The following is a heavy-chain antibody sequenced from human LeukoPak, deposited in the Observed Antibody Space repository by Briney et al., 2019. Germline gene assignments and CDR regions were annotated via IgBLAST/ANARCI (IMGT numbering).Heavy chain of an antibody. J-gene: IGHJ4*02. CDR2: INQDGSEK. CDR3: ARLGRWTQLWSYGI. V-gene: IGHV3-7*01. CDR1: EFPFNGYW. D-gene: IGHD5-18*01. Sequence: GGSLRLSCAASEFPFNGYWISWVRQAPGKGLECVANINQDGSEKYYVDSVRGRFTISRDNAKNSLYLQMNSLRAEDTAVYYCARLGRWTQLWSYGIWGRGTLVTVSS.